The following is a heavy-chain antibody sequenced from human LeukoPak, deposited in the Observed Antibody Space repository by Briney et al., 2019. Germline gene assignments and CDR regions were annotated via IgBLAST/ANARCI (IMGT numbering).Heavy chain of an antibody. J-gene: IGHJ4*02. CDR3: ARDSEYGEGYFDY. D-gene: IGHD4-17*01. CDR2: IYHSGST. Sequence: SQTLSLTCAVSGGSISSGGYSWSWIRQPPGKGLEWIGYIYHSGSTYYNPSLKSRVTISVDRSKNQFSLKLSSVTAADTAVYYCARDSEYGEGYFDYWGQGTLVTVSS. CDR1: GGSISSGGYS. V-gene: IGHV4-30-2*01.